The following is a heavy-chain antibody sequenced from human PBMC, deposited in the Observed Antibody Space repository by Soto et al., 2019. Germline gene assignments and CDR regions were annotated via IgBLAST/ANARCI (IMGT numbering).Heavy chain of an antibody. V-gene: IGHV3-30*18. CDR1: GFTFSSYG. CDR2: ISYDGSNK. J-gene: IGHJ4*02. Sequence: QVQLVESGGGVVQPGRSLRLSCAASGFTFSSYGMLWVRQAPGKGLEWVAVISYDGSNKYDADSVKGRFTISRDNSKNTLYLPMNSLRAEDTAVYYCAKDVGWNTILYYLEYWGQGTLDTVSS. CDR3: AKDVGWNTILYYLEY. D-gene: IGHD1-1*01.